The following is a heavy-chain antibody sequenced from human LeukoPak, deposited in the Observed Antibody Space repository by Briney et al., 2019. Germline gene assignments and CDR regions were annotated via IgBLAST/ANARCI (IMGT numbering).Heavy chain of an antibody. CDR2: IHSSGST. J-gene: IGHJ4*02. V-gene: IGHV4-4*07. D-gene: IGHD7-27*01. CDR1: AGSVSSYY. Sequence: PSETLSLTCTVAAGSVSSYYWSCIRQSAGEGLEWIGRIHSSGSTNYHPSLRSRVPMSVDTSNNQISLRLSSVTAADTGIYYCARLTGNSFYFAYWGEGALVTVSS. CDR3: ARLTGNSFYFAY.